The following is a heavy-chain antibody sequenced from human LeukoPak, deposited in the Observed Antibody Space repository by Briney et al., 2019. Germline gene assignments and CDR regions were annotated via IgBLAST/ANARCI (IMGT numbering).Heavy chain of an antibody. CDR3: ARGQYYGSGNHYCYGMDV. V-gene: IGHV1-8*01. J-gene: IGHJ6*02. Sequence: GASVKVSCKASGYTFTSYDINWVRQATGQGLEWMGWMNPNSGNTGYAQKFQGRVTMTRNTSISTAYMELSSLRSEDTAVYYCARGQYYGSGNHYCYGMDVWGQGTTVTVSS. CDR1: GYTFTSYD. D-gene: IGHD3-10*01. CDR2: MNPNSGNT.